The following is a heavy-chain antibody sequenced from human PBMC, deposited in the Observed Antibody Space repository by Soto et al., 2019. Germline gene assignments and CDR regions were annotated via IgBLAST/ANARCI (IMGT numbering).Heavy chain of an antibody. D-gene: IGHD6-13*01. CDR1: GYTFTSYD. V-gene: IGHV1-8*01. J-gene: IGHJ6*02. CDR3: ARASRSGGGYYYYYGMDV. CDR2: MNPNSGNT. Sequence: ASVKVSCKASGYTFTSYDINWVRQATGQGLEWMGWMNPNSGNTGYAQKFQGRVTMTRNTSISTAYMELSSLRSEDTAVYYFARASRSGGGYYYYYGMDVWGQGTTVTVSS.